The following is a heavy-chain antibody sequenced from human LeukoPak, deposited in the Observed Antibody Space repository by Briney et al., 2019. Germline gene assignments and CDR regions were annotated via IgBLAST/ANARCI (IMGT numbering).Heavy chain of an antibody. Sequence: PSETLSLTCTVSGYSISSGYYWSWIRQPPGKGLEWIGYIYYSGSTNYNPSLKSRVTISVDTSKNQFSLKLSSVTAADTAVYYCARGRSSMVRGYYYHYMDVWGKGTTVTISS. J-gene: IGHJ6*03. CDR1: GYSISSGYY. CDR2: IYYSGST. CDR3: ARGRSSMVRGYYYHYMDV. D-gene: IGHD3-10*01. V-gene: IGHV4-61*01.